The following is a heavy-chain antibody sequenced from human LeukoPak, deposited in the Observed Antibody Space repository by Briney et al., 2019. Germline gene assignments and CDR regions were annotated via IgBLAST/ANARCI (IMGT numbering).Heavy chain of an antibody. CDR3: ARPLGYCSSTSCYTDDAFDI. V-gene: IGHV1-69*05. J-gene: IGHJ3*02. Sequence: ASVKVSCKASGGTFSSYAISWVRQAPGQGLEWMGGIIPIFGTANYAQKFQGRVTITTDESTSTAYMELSSLRSEDTAVYYCARPLGYCSSTSCYTDDAFDIWGQGTMVTVSS. CDR2: IIPIFGTA. D-gene: IGHD2-2*02. CDR1: GGTFSSYA.